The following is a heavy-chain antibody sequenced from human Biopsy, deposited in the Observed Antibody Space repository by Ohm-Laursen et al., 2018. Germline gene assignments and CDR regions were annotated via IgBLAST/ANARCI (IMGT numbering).Heavy chain of an antibody. J-gene: IGHJ3*01. D-gene: IGHD3-16*02. CDR2: IRPLNGDT. V-gene: IGHV1-18*01. Sequence: SVKVSCKTSGYNFISYSINWVRQAPGQGLEWMGWIRPLNGDTKYGQKFQDRVTMTTDTSTSTVYMELTSLRSDDTAVYYCARGEVTFGELIVSLDSWGQGTMVTVSS. CDR1: GYNFISYS. CDR3: ARGEVTFGELIVSLDS.